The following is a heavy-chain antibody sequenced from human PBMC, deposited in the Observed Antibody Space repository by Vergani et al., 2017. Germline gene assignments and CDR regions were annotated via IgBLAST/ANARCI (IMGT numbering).Heavy chain of an antibody. CDR3: ARGSGSTSCYKRGERWFDP. Sequence: QVQLVQSGAEVKKPGASVKVSCKASGYTFTSYYMHWVRQAPAPGLEWMGIINPSGGSTSYAQKFQGRVTMTRDTSTSTVYMEVSSLGSEDTAVYYCARGSGSTSCYKRGERWFDPWGQGTLVTVSS. CDR1: GYTFTSYY. V-gene: IGHV1-46*01. D-gene: IGHD2-2*02. J-gene: IGHJ5*02. CDR2: INPSGGST.